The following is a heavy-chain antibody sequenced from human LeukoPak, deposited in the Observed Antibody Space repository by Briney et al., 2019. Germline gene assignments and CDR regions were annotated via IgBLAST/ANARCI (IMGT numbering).Heavy chain of an antibody. CDR1: GFTFSSYW. D-gene: IGHD4-11*01. Sequence: GSLRLSCAASGFTFSSYWMSWVRQAPGKGLEWVANIRQDGIEKNHVDSVMGRFTISRDNAKNSLYLQMNSLRVEDTAVYYCAISKARGRYEPWGQGTPVTVSS. J-gene: IGHJ5*02. CDR3: AISKARGRYEP. V-gene: IGHV3-7*01. CDR2: IRQDGIEK.